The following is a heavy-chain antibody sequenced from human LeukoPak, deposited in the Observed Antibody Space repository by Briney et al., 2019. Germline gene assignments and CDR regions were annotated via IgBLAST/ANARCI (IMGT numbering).Heavy chain of an antibody. Sequence: GGSLRLSCAAPGFTFSSYAMSWFRQAPGKGLEWVSAISGSGGSTYYADSVKGRFTISRDNSKNTLYLQMNSLRAEDTAVYYCAKDSRWGTYCSGGSCDYWGQGTLVTVSS. CDR2: ISGSGGST. CDR1: GFTFSSYA. D-gene: IGHD2-15*01. V-gene: IGHV3-23*01. J-gene: IGHJ4*02. CDR3: AKDSRWGTYCSGGSCDY.